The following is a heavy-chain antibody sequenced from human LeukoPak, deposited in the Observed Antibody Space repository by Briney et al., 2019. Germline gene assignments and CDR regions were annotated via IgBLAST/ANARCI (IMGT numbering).Heavy chain of an antibody. Sequence: SETLSLACAVYGGSFSGYYWSWIRQPPGKGLEWIGEINHSGSTNYNPSLKSRVTISVDTSKNQFSLKLSSVTAADTAVYYCARGSGPLRPPVYWGQGTLVTVSS. CDR2: INHSGST. CDR3: ARGSGPLRPPVY. V-gene: IGHV4-34*01. CDR1: GGSFSGYY. J-gene: IGHJ4*02.